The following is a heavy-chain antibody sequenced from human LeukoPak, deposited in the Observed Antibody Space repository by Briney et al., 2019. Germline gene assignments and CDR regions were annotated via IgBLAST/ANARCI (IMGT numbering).Heavy chain of an antibody. J-gene: IGHJ4*02. CDR3: ARGPSSGYDYFDY. CDR2: ILMSSSYI. CDR1: GFTFSSYN. Sequence: GGSLRLSCAASGFTFSSYNMNWVRQAPGKGLGWVSSILMSSSYIYYADSVKGRFTISRDNAKDSLYLQMNRLSADDTAVYYCARGPSSGYDYFDYWGQGTLVTVSS. D-gene: IGHD6-19*01. V-gene: IGHV3-21*01.